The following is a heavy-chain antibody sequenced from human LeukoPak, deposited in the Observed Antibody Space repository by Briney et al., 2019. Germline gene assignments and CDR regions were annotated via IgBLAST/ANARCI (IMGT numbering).Heavy chain of an antibody. CDR2: IGGSGGST. CDR1: GFTFSSYA. Sequence: GGSLRLSCAASGFTFSSYAMNWVRQAPGKGLEWVSTIGGSGGSTYYADFVKGRFTISRDNSKNTLYLQMNSLRAEDTAVYYCARYCSGASCYSGLDYWGQGTLVTVSS. CDR3: ARYCSGASCYSGLDY. J-gene: IGHJ4*02. D-gene: IGHD2-15*01. V-gene: IGHV3-23*01.